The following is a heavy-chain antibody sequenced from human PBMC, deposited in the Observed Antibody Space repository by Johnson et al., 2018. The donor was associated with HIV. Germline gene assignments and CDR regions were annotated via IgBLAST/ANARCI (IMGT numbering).Heavy chain of an antibody. J-gene: IGHJ3*02. V-gene: IGHV3-9*01. Sequence: VQLVESGGGLVQPGRSLRLSCAAFGFTFDDYAMHWVRQAPGKGLEWVSGISWNSGSIGYADSVKGRFTISRDNAKNSLYLQMNSLRAEDTALYYCARDCSSTSCYELDTSDIWGQGTMVTVSS. D-gene: IGHD2-2*01. CDR2: ISWNSGSI. CDR1: GFTFDDYA. CDR3: ARDCSSTSCYELDTSDI.